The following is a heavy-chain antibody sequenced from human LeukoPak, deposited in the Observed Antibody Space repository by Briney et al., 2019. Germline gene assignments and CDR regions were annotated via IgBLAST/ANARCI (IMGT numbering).Heavy chain of an antibody. J-gene: IGHJ5*02. CDR1: GDSVSSNSAA. V-gene: IGHV6-1*01. CDR2: TYYRSKWYN. CDR3: ARGTADEDYVWFDP. D-gene: IGHD4-17*01. Sequence: SQTLSLTCAISGDSVSSNSAAWNWLRQSPSRGLEWLGRTYYRSKWYNDYAVSVKSRITINPDTSKNQFSLQLNSVTPEDTAVYYCARGTADEDYVWFDPWGQGTLVTVSS.